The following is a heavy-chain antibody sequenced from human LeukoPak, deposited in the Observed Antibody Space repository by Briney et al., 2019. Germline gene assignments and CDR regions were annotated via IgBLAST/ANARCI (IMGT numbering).Heavy chain of an antibody. V-gene: IGHV1-2*02. D-gene: IGHD2-2*02. CDR1: GYTFTDYY. CDR2: INPNSGRT. Sequence: ASVKVSCKASGYTFTDYYIHWVRQAPGQGLEWMGWINPNSGRTHSAQKFQGRVTMTSDTSISTAYMELSRLRSDDTAVYYCARHPYCSSNSCYRVHYYYYMAVWGKGTTVTVSS. J-gene: IGHJ6*03. CDR3: ARHPYCSSNSCYRVHYYYYMAV.